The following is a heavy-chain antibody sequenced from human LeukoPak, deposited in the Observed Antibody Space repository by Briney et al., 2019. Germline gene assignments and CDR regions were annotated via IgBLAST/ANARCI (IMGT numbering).Heavy chain of an antibody. D-gene: IGHD4-17*01. CDR1: GGTFSSYA. J-gene: IGHJ5*02. Sequence: ASAKVSCKASGGTFSSYAISWVRQAPGQGLEWMGGIIPIFGTANYAQKFQGRATITADESTSTAYMELSSLRSEDTAVYYCARGGDYGDYAWFDPWGQGTLVTVSS. CDR2: IIPIFGTA. CDR3: ARGGDYGDYAWFDP. V-gene: IGHV1-69*01.